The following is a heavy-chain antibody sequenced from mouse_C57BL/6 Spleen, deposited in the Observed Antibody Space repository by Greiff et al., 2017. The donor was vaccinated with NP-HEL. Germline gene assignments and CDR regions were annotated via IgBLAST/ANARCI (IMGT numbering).Heavy chain of an antibody. Sequence: QVQLQQSGAELVRPGASVTLSCKASGYTFTDYEMHWVKQTPVHGLEWIGAIDPETGGTAYNQKFKGKAILTADKSSSPAYMELRSLTSEDSAVYYCTRSDYDGAMDYWGQGTSVTVSS. V-gene: IGHV1-15*01. CDR3: TRSDYDGAMDY. J-gene: IGHJ4*01. D-gene: IGHD2-4*01. CDR1: GYTFTDYE. CDR2: IDPETGGT.